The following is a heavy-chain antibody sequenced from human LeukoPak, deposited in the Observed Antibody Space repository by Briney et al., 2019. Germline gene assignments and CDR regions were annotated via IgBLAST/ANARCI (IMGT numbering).Heavy chain of an antibody. D-gene: IGHD3-22*01. CDR1: GFTLSSYA. J-gene: IGHJ4*02. CDR2: ISGSGGST. V-gene: IGHV3-23*01. Sequence: PGGSLRLSCAASGFTLSSYAMSWVRQAPGKGLEWVSAISGSGGSTYYADSVKGRFTISRDNAKNSLYLQMNSLRDEDTAVYYCARVGDLAPVDYYDSSGYHDVFDYWGQGTLVTVSS. CDR3: ARVGDLAPVDYYDSSGYHDVFDY.